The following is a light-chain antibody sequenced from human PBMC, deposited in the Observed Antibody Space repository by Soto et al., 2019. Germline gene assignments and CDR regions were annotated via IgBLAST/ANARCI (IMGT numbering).Light chain of an antibody. CDR2: SNN. J-gene: IGLJ2*01. CDR1: SSNIGSNT. CDR3: AAWDDSLNGVV. Sequence: QSVLTQPPSASATSGQRVTISCSGGSSNIGSNTVNWYHQLPGTAPKLLIHSNNQRPSGVPDRFAGSKSGTSASLALSGLQSEDEADDYCAAWDDSLNGVVFGGGTKLPVL. V-gene: IGLV1-44*01.